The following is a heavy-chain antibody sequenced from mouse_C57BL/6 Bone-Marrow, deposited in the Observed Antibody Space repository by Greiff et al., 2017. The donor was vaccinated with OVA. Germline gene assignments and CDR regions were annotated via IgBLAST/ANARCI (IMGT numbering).Heavy chain of an antibody. CDR3: ARGGICDYDFDY. CDR1: GYTFTSYW. J-gene: IGHJ2*01. D-gene: IGHD2-4*01. CDR2: IDPSDSYT. Sequence: QVQLQQPGAELVRPGTSVKLSCKASGYTFTSYWMHWVKQRPGQGLEWIGVIDPSDSYTNYNQKFKGKATLTVDTSSSTAYMQLSSLTSEDSAVYYCARGGICDYDFDYWGQGTTRTVSS. V-gene: IGHV1-59*01.